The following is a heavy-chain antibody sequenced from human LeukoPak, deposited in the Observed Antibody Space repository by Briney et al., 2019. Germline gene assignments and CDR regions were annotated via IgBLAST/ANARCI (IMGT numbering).Heavy chain of an antibody. D-gene: IGHD3-10*01. J-gene: IGHJ4*02. CDR2: IYHSGST. Sequence: SGTLSLTCAVSGGSISSSNWWSWVRPPPGKGLEWIGEIYHSGSTNYNPSLKSRVTISVDKSKNQFSLKLSSVTAADTAVYYCARGIYGSPYYFDYWGQGTLVTVSS. CDR1: GGSISSSNW. CDR3: ARGIYGSPYYFDY. V-gene: IGHV4-4*02.